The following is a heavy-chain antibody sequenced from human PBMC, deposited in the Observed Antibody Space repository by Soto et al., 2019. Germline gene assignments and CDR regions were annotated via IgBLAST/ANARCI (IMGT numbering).Heavy chain of an antibody. CDR1: GFTFSSYW. J-gene: IGHJ4*02. Sequence: EVQLVESGGGLVQPGGSLRLSCAASGFTFSSYWMHWVRQAPGKGLVWVSRTNTDGSTTSYADSVKGRFTISRDNAENTVYLQMNSLRVEDTAVYYCGRVAQGTCHFDYWGQGILVTVSS. V-gene: IGHV3-74*01. CDR2: TNTDGSTT. CDR3: GRVAQGTCHFDY.